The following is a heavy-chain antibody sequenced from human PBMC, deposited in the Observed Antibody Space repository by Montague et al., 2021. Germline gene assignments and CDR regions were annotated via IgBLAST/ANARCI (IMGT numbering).Heavy chain of an antibody. CDR1: RSLINSDYY. J-gene: IGHJ6*03. CDR2: VPHGGRT. Sequence: SETLSLTCTVSRSLINSDYYWGWIRQPPGKGLEWMGSVPHGGRTYYDPSLKSRVTISVDTSNNHHSLKLSSVTAADTAMYYCARERDRYYYMDIWGKGTTITVSS. CDR3: ARERDRYYYMDI. V-gene: IGHV4-38-2*02.